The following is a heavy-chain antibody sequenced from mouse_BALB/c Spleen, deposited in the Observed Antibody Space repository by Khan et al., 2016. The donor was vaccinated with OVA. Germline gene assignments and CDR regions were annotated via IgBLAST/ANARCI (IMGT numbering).Heavy chain of an antibody. V-gene: IGHV1-7*01. D-gene: IGHD1-3*01. CDR3: ARRGLQWDFDY. CDR1: GYTFINYW. CDR2: INPSTGYT. Sequence: QVQLQQSGAELAKPGASVKMSCKASGYTFINYWILWVKQRPGQGLEWIGYINPSTGYTEYNQNFKDKATLTADKSSSTAYMQLSSLTSEDSAVYYCARRGLQWDFDYWGKGTTLTVSS. J-gene: IGHJ2*01.